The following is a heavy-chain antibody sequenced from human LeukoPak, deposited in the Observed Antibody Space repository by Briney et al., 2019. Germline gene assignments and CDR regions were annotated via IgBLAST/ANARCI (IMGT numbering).Heavy chain of an antibody. Sequence: GASVKVSCKASGYTFTSYAMHWVRQAPGQRLEWMGWINAGNGNTKYSQKFQGRVTITGDTSASTAYMELSSLRSEDTAVYYCARDRVTAIEYFQHWGQGTLVTVSS. CDR3: ARDRVTAIEYFQH. CDR2: INAGNGNT. CDR1: GYTFTSYA. J-gene: IGHJ1*01. D-gene: IGHD2-21*02. V-gene: IGHV1-3*01.